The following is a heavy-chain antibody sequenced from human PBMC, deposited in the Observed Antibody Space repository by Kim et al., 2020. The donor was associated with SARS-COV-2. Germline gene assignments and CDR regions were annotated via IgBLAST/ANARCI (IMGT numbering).Heavy chain of an antibody. D-gene: IGHD1-1*01. J-gene: IGHJ3*02. Sequence: PSLKSRVTISVDTSKNQFTLKLSSVTAADTAVDYCAREKVEMATTRAFDICGQGTMVTVSS. CDR3: AREKVEMATTRAFDI. V-gene: IGHV4-59*01.